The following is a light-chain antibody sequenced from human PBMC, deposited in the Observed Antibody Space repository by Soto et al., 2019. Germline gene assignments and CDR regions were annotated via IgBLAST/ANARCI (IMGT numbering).Light chain of an antibody. CDR1: QSVTTR. V-gene: IGKV3-20*01. J-gene: IGKJ5*01. Sequence: IVLTQYPGTLSLSPGERVTLSCRASQSVTTRLAWYQHKPGQAPTLLMSGASNRASAVPVRFSGSGSGTDFTLTITRLEPEDFALYYCQQYGGSPITFGLGTRLEIK. CDR2: GAS. CDR3: QQYGGSPIT.